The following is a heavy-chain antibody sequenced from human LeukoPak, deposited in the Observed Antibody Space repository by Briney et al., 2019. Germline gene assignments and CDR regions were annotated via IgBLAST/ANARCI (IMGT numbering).Heavy chain of an antibody. CDR2: IYYSGST. D-gene: IGHD6-13*01. CDR3: ARVSGRLYSSSWYFDY. Sequence: SETLSLTCTVSGGSISSSSYYWGWIRQPPGKGLEWIGSIYYSGSTYYNPSLKSRVTISVDTSKDQFSLKLSSVTAADTAVYYCARVSGRLYSSSWYFDYWGQGTLVTVSS. CDR1: GGSISSSSYY. V-gene: IGHV4-39*07. J-gene: IGHJ4*02.